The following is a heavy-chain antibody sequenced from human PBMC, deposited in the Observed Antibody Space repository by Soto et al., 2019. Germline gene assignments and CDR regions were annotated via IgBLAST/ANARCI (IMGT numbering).Heavy chain of an antibody. V-gene: IGHV3-48*02. CDR3: ARSYQPPVELAYCGGDCYSNYYYYGMDV. J-gene: IGHJ6*02. Sequence: PGGSLRLSCAASGFTFSSYSMNWVRQAPGKGLEWVSYISSSSSTIYYADSVKGRFTISRDNAKNSLYLQMNSLRDEDTAVYYCARSYQPPVELAYCGGDCYSNYYYYGMDVWGQGTTVTVSS. D-gene: IGHD2-21*02. CDR2: ISSSSSTI. CDR1: GFTFSSYS.